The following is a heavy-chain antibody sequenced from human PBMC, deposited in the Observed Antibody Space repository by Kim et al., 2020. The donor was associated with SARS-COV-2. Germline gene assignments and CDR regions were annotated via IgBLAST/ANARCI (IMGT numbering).Heavy chain of an antibody. CDR3: ASAGYYDSSGYYHHDAFDI. Sequence: SETLSLTCTVSGGSISSYYWSWIRQPPGQGLEWIGYIYYSGSTNFNPSLKSRVTISLDTSKNQFSLKLSSVTAADTAVYYCASAGYYDSSGYYHHDAFDIWGQGTMVTVSS. V-gene: IGHV4-59*01. CDR1: GGSISSYY. J-gene: IGHJ3*02. D-gene: IGHD3-22*01. CDR2: IYYSGST.